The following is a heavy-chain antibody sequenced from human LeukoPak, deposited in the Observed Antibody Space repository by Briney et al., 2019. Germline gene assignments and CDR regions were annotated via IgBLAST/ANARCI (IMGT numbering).Heavy chain of an antibody. CDR2: ISGSGDST. Sequence: GGSLRLSCAASGFTFSGYALSWVRQAPGKGLEWVSTISGSGDSTYYADSVKGRFTISRDNSKNTLYLQMNSLRAEDTAVYYCAKANSSSSPHFDYWGQATLVTLSS. J-gene: IGHJ4*02. D-gene: IGHD6-6*01. CDR1: GFTFSGYA. CDR3: AKANSSSSPHFDY. V-gene: IGHV3-23*01.